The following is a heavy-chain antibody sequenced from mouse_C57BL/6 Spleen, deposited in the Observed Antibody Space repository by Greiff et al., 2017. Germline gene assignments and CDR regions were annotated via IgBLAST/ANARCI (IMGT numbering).Heavy chain of an antibody. CDR1: GFTFSDYG. J-gene: IGHJ4*01. V-gene: IGHV5-17*01. CDR3: ARDDGPYYYAMDY. D-gene: IGHD2-3*01. CDR2: ISSGSSTI. Sequence: EVKLVESGGGLVKPGGSLKLSCAASGFTFSDYGMHWVRQAPEKGLEWVAYISSGSSTIYYADTVKGRFTISRDNAKNTLFLQMTSLRSEDTAMYYCARDDGPYYYAMDYWGQGTSVTVSS.